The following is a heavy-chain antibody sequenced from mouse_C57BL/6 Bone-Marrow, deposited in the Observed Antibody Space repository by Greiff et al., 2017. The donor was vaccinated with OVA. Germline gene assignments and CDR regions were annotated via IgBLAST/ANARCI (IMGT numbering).Heavy chain of an antibody. CDR2: ISYDGSN. Sequence: EVQVVESGPGLVKPSQSLSLTCSVTGYSITSGYYWNWIRQFPGNKLEWMGYISYDGSNNYNPSLKNRTSITRDTSKNQFFLKLNSVTTEDTATYYCARALRYYAMDYWGQGTSVTVSS. V-gene: IGHV3-6*01. CDR3: ARALRYYAMDY. J-gene: IGHJ4*01. CDR1: GYSITSGYY.